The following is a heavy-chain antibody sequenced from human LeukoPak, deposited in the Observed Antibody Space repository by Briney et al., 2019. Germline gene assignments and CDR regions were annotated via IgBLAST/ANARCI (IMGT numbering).Heavy chain of an antibody. D-gene: IGHD6-13*01. CDR3: ARHPGAAAGPEYFDY. CDR1: GGSISSSSYY. CDR2: IYYSGST. V-gene: IGHV4-39*01. Sequence: SETLSLTCTVSGGSISSSSYYWGWIRQPPGKGLEWIGSIYYSGSTYYNPSLKSRVTISVDTSKNQFSLKLSSVTAADTAVYCCARHPGAAAGPEYFDYWGQGTLVTVSS. J-gene: IGHJ4*02.